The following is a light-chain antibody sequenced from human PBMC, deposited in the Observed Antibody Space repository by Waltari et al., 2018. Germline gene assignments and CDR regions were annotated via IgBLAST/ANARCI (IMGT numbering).Light chain of an antibody. V-gene: IGKV1-39*01. J-gene: IGKJ1*01. CDR2: ATS. Sequence: DIQMTQSPSSLSVSVGDRVTITCRASQSISTYLNWYQQIPGKAPKLLIYATSNLQSGVPSRFSGSGSGTHFTLTISSLQPEDFSIYYCQQSYTSPWTFGQGTRVEIK. CDR3: QQSYTSPWT. CDR1: QSISTY.